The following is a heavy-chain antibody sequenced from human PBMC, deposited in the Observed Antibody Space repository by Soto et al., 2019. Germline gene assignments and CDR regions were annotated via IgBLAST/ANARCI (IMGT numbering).Heavy chain of an antibody. CDR1: GFSFSDYD. Sequence: GGSLRLSCVASGFSFSDYDMHWVRQVPGRGLEWVSAIGAARDPYYLGSVKGRFSISRENAKNSVYLQMNDLRAGDSAVYYCATAYNGRLTRPADYYYAMDVWGQGTTVTVSS. D-gene: IGHD1-20*01. CDR2: IGAARDP. CDR3: ATAYNGRLTRPADYYYAMDV. V-gene: IGHV3-13*04. J-gene: IGHJ6*02.